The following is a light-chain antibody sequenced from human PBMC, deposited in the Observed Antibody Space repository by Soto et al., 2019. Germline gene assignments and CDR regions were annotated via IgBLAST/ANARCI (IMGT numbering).Light chain of an antibody. CDR1: SSNIGAGYD. CDR3: QSYDKRLTAYV. J-gene: IGLJ1*01. V-gene: IGLV1-40*01. Sequence: QSVLTQPPSVSGAPGQRVTISCTGSSSNIGAGYDIHWYQQLPGTAPKLLVYGNTHRPSGVPDRFSGSKSGTSASLAITGLQAEDEGHYYCQSYDKRLTAYVFGTGTKVTVL. CDR2: GNT.